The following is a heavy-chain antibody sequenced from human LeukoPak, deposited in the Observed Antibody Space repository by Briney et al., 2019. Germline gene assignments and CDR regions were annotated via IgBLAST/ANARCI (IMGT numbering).Heavy chain of an antibody. CDR2: IHDRGSD. CDR1: GASITTTNFW. D-gene: IGHD6-6*01. J-gene: IGHJ1*01. CDR3: ARYGLVEFRNAFQY. Sequence: PSETLSLTCSVSGASITTTNFWWTWIRQSPGRGLEWIGYIHDRGSDKYNPALESRATLSVDTSKNQFSLKLNSVTAADTAVYYCARYGLVEFRNAFQYWGQGILVSASS. V-gene: IGHV4-61*01.